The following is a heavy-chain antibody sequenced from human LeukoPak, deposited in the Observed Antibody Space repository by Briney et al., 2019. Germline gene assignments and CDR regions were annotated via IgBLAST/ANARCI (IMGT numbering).Heavy chain of an antibody. J-gene: IGHJ4*02. CDR2: IYPGDSDT. D-gene: IGHD4-17*01. CDR1: GYSFTSYW. Sequence: GESLKISFKGSGYSFTSYWIGWVRQMPGKGLEWMGIIYPGDSDTRYSPSFQGQVTISADKSISTAYLQWSSLKASDTAMYYCARALRTGQGDYVPVLWGQGTLVIVSS. V-gene: IGHV5-51*01. CDR3: ARALRTGQGDYVPVL.